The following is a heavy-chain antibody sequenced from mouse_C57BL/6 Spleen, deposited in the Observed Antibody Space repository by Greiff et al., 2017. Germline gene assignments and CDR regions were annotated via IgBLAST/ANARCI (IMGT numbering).Heavy chain of an antibody. J-gene: IGHJ3*01. CDR1: GYTFTSYW. D-gene: IGHD2-5*01. CDR3: AYSNSFAY. Sequence: QDHVKQPGAELVKPGASVKLSCKASGYTFTSYWMHWVKQRPGQGLEWIGMIHPNRGSTNYNEKFKSKATLTVDKSSSTAYMQLSSLTSEDSAVYYCAYSNSFAYWGQGTLVTVSA. V-gene: IGHV1-64*01. CDR2: IHPNRGST.